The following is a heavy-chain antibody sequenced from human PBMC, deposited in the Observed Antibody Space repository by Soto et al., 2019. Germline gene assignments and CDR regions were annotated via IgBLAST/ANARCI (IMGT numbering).Heavy chain of an antibody. CDR3: ARERLPRGVYYYYYMDV. CDR1: GFTFSSYS. CDR2: ISSSSSYI. V-gene: IGHV3-21*01. J-gene: IGHJ6*03. D-gene: IGHD2-21*02. Sequence: GGSLRLSCAASGFTFSSYSMNWVRQAPGKGLEWVSSISSSSSYIYYAGSVKSRFTISRDNSKNSLYLQMNSLRAEDTAVYYCARERLPRGVYYYYYMDVWGKGTTVTVSS.